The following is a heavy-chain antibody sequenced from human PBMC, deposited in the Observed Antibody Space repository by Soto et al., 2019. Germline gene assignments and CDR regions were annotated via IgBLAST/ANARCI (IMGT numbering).Heavy chain of an antibody. Sequence: PSQTLSLTCAISGDSVSSTSAAWSWIRQSPSRGLEWLGRTYYRSKWYSDYAVSVKSRITINPDTSKNQFSLQLNSVTPEDTAVYYCAKDPRITIFGVVTKNWFDPWGQGTLVTVSS. D-gene: IGHD3-3*01. CDR3: AKDPRITIFGVVTKNWFDP. J-gene: IGHJ5*02. CDR1: GDSVSSTSAA. V-gene: IGHV6-1*01. CDR2: TYYRSKWYS.